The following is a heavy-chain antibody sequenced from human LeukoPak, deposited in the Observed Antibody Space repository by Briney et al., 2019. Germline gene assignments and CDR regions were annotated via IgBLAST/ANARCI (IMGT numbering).Heavy chain of an antibody. Sequence: GGSLRLSCAASGFTFSNAWMSWVRQAPGKGLEWVGRIKSKTDGGTTDYAAPVKGGFTISRDDSKNTLYLQMNSLKTEDTAVYYCTTDPGQQLAKRGYYYYGMDVWGKGTTVTVSS. J-gene: IGHJ6*04. CDR3: TTDPGQQLAKRGYYYYGMDV. CDR2: IKSKTDGGTT. CDR1: GFTFSNAW. D-gene: IGHD6-13*01. V-gene: IGHV3-15*01.